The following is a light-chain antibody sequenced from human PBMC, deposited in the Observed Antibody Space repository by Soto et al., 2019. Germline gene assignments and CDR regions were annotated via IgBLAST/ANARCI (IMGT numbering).Light chain of an antibody. Sequence: QSVLTQSPSVSEAPGQRVIISCSGSSSNIGNNVVNWYQQFPGKSPKLLIYKNNMEASGVSDRFSGSKSGTSASLAISGLQSDDEADYYCASWDDSVRGWVFGGGTKLTVL. CDR2: KNN. CDR1: SSNIGNNV. CDR3: ASWDDSVRGWV. V-gene: IGLV1-36*01. J-gene: IGLJ3*02.